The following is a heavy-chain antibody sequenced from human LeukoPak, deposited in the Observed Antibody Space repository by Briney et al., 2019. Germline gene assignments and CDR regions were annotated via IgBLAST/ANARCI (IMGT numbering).Heavy chain of an antibody. J-gene: IGHJ6*02. Sequence: GGSLRLSCAASGFTFSSYSMNWVRQAPGKGLEWVSYISSSSSTIYYADSVKGRLTISRDNAKNSLYLQMNSLRAEDTAVYYCARQTVWFGHHGMDVWGQGTTVTVSS. V-gene: IGHV3-48*01. CDR3: ARQTVWFGHHGMDV. CDR1: GFTFSSYS. D-gene: IGHD3-10*01. CDR2: ISSSSSTI.